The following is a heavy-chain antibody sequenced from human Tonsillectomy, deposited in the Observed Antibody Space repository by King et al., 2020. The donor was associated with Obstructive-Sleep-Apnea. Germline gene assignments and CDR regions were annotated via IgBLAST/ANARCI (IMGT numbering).Heavy chain of an antibody. CDR3: ARHARGLDAFDI. CDR1: GGSISSSSYY. D-gene: IGHD3-22*01. J-gene: IGHJ3*02. V-gene: IGHV4-39*01. CDR2: IYYSGST. Sequence: LQLQESGPGLVKPSETLSFTCNVSGGSISSSSYYWGWIRQPPGKGLEWIGSIYYSGSTYYNLSLKSRVTISVDTSKNQFSLKLSSVTAADTAMFYCARHARGLDAFDIWGQGTMVTISS.